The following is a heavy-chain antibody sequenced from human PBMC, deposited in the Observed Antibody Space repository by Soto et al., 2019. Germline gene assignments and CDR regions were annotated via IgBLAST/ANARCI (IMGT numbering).Heavy chain of an antibody. CDR3: ARQDPFNWFDP. Sequence: SETLSLTCTVSGGSISSSCYFWGWIRQPPGKGLEWIGIIYSSGSTCYNPSLESRVTLSVDTSKNQFSLKLSSVTAAETAVYYCARQDPFNWFDPWGQGTLVTVSS. J-gene: IGHJ5*02. CDR2: IYSSGST. V-gene: IGHV4-39*01. CDR1: GGSISSSCYF.